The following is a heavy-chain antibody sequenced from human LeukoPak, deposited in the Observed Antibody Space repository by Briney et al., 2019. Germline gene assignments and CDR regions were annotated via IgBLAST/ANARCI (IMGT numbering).Heavy chain of an antibody. Sequence: ASVTVSCKASGYTFTGYYMHWVRQAPGQGLEWMGWINPNSGGTNYAQKFQGRVTMTRDTSISTAYMELSRLRSDDTAVYYCARDLSTGDPTVWFDRWGQGTLVTVSS. D-gene: IGHD7-27*01. CDR2: INPNSGGT. CDR3: ARDLSTGDPTVWFDR. CDR1: GYTFTGYY. V-gene: IGHV1-2*02. J-gene: IGHJ5*02.